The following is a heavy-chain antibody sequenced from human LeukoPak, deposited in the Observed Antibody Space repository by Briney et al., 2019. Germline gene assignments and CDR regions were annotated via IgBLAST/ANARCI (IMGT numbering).Heavy chain of an antibody. D-gene: IGHD6-13*01. V-gene: IGHV3-23*01. CDR3: AKDVSSSPRAFDI. CDR1: GFTFSSYA. CDR2: IRGSGGST. J-gene: IGHJ3*02. Sequence: GGSLRLSCAASGFTFSSYAMSWVRQAPGKGLEWVSAIRGSGGSTYYADSVKGRFTISRDNSKNTLYVQMNSLRVEDTAVYYCAKDVSSSPRAFDIWGQGTMVTVSS.